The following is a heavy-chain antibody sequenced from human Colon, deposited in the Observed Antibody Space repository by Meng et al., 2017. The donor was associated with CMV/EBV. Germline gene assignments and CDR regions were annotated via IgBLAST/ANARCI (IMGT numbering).Heavy chain of an antibody. Sequence: QLVQSKTEVKKPGDSLKVSCKASGNTLSTYVISWVRQAPGQGLEWMGWISANNGNTNYGKKFQGRVTMTTDTSTNTAYMELRSLRSDDTAVYYCATGGSPFFNPWGQGTLVTVSS. CDR3: ATGGSPFFNP. D-gene: IGHD3-10*01. CDR1: GNTLSTYV. V-gene: IGHV1-18*01. J-gene: IGHJ5*02. CDR2: ISANNGNT.